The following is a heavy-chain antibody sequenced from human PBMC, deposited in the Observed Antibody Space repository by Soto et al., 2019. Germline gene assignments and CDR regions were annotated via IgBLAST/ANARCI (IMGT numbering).Heavy chain of an antibody. V-gene: IGHV1-69*13. Sequence: SVKVSCKASGGTFSSCAISWVRQAPGQGLEWMGGIIPIFGTANYAQKFQGRVTITADESTSTAYMEPSSLRSEDTAVYYCARVPRAWAYYYDSSGYRGNAFDIWGQGTMVTVSS. CDR1: GGTFSSCA. J-gene: IGHJ3*02. CDR3: ARVPRAWAYYYDSSGYRGNAFDI. CDR2: IIPIFGTA. D-gene: IGHD3-22*01.